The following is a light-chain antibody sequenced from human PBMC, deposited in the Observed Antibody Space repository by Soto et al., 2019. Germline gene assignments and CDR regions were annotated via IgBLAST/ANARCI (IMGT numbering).Light chain of an antibody. J-gene: IGLJ1*01. CDR3: SSYTSSSTRV. CDR2: EVS. Sequence: QSALTQPASVSGSPGESITISCTGTSSDVGAYDYVSWYQQHPDKAPKLIIYEVSHRPSGVSNRFSGSKSVNTATLTISGLQVEDEADYYCSSYTSSSTRVFGTGTKVTVL. V-gene: IGLV2-14*03. CDR1: SSDVGAYDY.